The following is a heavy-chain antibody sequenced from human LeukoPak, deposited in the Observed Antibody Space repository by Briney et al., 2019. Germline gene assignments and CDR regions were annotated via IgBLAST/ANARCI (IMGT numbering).Heavy chain of an antibody. J-gene: IGHJ5*02. V-gene: IGHV1-2*02. D-gene: IGHD2-2*01. CDR1: GYTFTSYY. CDR3: AREGSDIVVVPAENWFDP. Sequence: GASVKVSCKASGYTFTSYYMHWVRQAPGQGLEWMGWINPNSGGTNYAQKFQGRVTMTRDTSISTAYMELSRLRSDDTAVYYCAREGSDIVVVPAENWFDPWGQGTLVTVSS. CDR2: INPNSGGT.